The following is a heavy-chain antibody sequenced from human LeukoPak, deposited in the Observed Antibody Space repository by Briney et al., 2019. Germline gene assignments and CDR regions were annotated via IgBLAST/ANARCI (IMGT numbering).Heavy chain of an antibody. V-gene: IGHV1-46*01. D-gene: IGHD3-10*01. Sequence: GASVKVSCKASGYTFTNYYMHWVRQAPGQELEWMGIINPSGGSTSYAQKFQGRVTMTRDTSTSTVYMELSSLRSEDTAVYFCARVDAEGSGVKYFDYWGQGTLVTVSS. J-gene: IGHJ4*02. CDR1: GYTFTNYY. CDR2: INPSGGST. CDR3: ARVDAEGSGVKYFDY.